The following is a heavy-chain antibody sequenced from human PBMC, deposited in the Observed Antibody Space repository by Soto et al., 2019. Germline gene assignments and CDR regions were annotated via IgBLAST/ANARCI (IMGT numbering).Heavy chain of an antibody. J-gene: IGHJ4*02. V-gene: IGHV4-39*07. D-gene: IGHD6-13*01. CDR2: IYYSGST. CDR1: GGSISSSSYY. CDR3: ARVSRAAAGTFDY. Sequence: SETLSLTCTVSGGSISSSSYYWGWIRQPPGKGLEWIGSIYYSGSTYYNPSFKSRVTISVDTSKNQFSLKLSSVTAADTAVYYCARVSRAAAGTFDYWGQGTLVTVSS.